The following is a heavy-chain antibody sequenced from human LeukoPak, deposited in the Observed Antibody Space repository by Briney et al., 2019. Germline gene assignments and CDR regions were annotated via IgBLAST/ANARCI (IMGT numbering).Heavy chain of an antibody. V-gene: IGHV3-11*04. Sequence: PGGSLRLSCAASGFTFSDYYMSWIRQAPGKGLEWVSYISSSGSTIYYADSVKGRFTISRDNAKNSLYLQMNSLRAEDTAVHYCARSLLAHDAFDIWGQGTMVTVSS. CDR3: ARSLLAHDAFDI. D-gene: IGHD3-3*01. J-gene: IGHJ3*02. CDR2: ISSSGSTI. CDR1: GFTFSDYY.